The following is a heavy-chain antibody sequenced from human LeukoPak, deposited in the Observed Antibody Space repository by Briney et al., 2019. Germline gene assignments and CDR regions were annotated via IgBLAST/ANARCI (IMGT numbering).Heavy chain of an antibody. CDR1: GGTFSSYA. Sequence: ASVKVSCKASGGTFSSYAISWVRQAPGQGLEWMGGIIPIFGTANYAQKFQGRVTITADKSTSTAYMELSSLRSEDTAVYYCARTENTAIYYYYYMDVWGKGTTVTVSS. CDR3: ARTENTAIYYYYYMDV. CDR2: IIPIFGTA. V-gene: IGHV1-69*06. D-gene: IGHD5-18*01. J-gene: IGHJ6*03.